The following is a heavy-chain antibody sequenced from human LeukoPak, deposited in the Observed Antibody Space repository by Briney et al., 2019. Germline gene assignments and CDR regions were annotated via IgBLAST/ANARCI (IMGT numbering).Heavy chain of an antibody. D-gene: IGHD3-22*01. J-gene: IGHJ4*02. CDR3: ARDNYYDSSGYYFYVY. V-gene: IGHV3-21*01. Sequence: LGGSLRLSCAASGFTFSSYSMNWVRQAPGRGLEWVSSISSSSSYIYYADSVKGRFTISRDNAKNSLYLQMNSLRAEDTAVYYCARDNYYDSSGYYFYVYWGQGTLVTVSS. CDR2: ISSSSSYI. CDR1: GFTFSSYS.